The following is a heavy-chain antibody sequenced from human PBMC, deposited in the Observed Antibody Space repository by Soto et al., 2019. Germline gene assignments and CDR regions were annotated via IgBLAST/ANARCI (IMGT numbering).Heavy chain of an antibody. CDR2: IYYSGST. CDR1: GGSISSGDYY. D-gene: IGHD3-10*01. CDR3: ARDRMSMVRGYDY. V-gene: IGHV4-30-4*01. Sequence: SETLSLTCTVSGGSISSGDYYWSWIRQPPGKGLEWTGYIYYSGSTYYNPSLKSRVTISVDTSKNQFSLKLSSVTAADTAVYYCARDRMSMVRGYDYWGQGTLVTVSS. J-gene: IGHJ4*02.